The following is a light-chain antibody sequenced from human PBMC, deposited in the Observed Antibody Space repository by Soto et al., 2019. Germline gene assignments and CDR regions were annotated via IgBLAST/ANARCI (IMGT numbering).Light chain of an antibody. V-gene: IGLV1-40*01. CDR1: SSNTGADYD. J-gene: IGLJ1*01. Sequence: QSVLTQPPSVSGAPGQRVTISCTGSSSNTGADYDVHWYQHLPGSAPKLLIYGNTNRPSGVPDRFSGSKSGTSASLAIAGLQTEDEGDYYCQTYDSSLSGLYVFGTGTKVTVL. CDR2: GNT. CDR3: QTYDSSLSGLYV.